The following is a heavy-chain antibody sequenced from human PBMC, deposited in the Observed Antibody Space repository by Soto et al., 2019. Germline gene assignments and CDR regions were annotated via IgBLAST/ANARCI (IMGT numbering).Heavy chain of an antibody. CDR1: GGSISSGGYY. CDR2: IYYTGST. Sequence: QVQLQESGPGLVKPSQTLSLTCTVSGGSISSGGYYWSWIRQTPEKGLEWIGFIYYTGSTDYNPSLKSRVTTSVDMSKNQFSLKLSSVTAADTAVYYCARGVGRGWFDPWGQGTLVSVSS. J-gene: IGHJ5*02. CDR3: ARGVGRGWFDP. V-gene: IGHV4-31*03.